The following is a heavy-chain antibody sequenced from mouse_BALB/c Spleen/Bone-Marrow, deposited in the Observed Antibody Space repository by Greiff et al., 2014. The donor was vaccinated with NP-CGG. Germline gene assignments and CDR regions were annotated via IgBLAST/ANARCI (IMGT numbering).Heavy chain of an antibody. CDR3: GRAGYYGSSYFDV. CDR1: GYSFTGYF. CDR2: INPYNGNT. D-gene: IGHD1-1*01. J-gene: IGHJ1*01. Sequence: VQLQQSGPELVKPGASVKISCKASGYSFTGYFMNWVKQSHGKSLEWIGRINPYNGNTFYNQKFKGKATLTVDKSSSTAHMELLSRTAEDSAVYYCGRAGYYGSSYFDVWGAGTTVTVSS. V-gene: IGHV1-37*01.